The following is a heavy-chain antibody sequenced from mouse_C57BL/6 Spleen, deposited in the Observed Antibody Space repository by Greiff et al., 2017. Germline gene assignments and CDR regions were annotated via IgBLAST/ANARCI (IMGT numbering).Heavy chain of an antibody. V-gene: IGHV1-15*01. Sequence: QVQLQQSGAELVRPGASVTLSCKASGYTFTDYEMHWVKQTPVHGLEWIGAIDPETGGTAYNQKFKGKAILTAEKTSSTAYMELRSLTSEDSAVYYCTRWRYGYDGDYWGQGTTLTVSS. CDR3: TRWRYGYDGDY. CDR1: GYTFTDYE. J-gene: IGHJ2*01. CDR2: IDPETGGT. D-gene: IGHD2-2*01.